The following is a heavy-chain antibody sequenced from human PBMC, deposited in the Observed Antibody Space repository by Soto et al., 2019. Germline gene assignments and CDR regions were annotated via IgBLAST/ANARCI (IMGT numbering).Heavy chain of an antibody. V-gene: IGHV3-74*01. D-gene: IGHD3-10*01. J-gene: IGHJ4*02. CDR3: ARAPYYGSGSYYID. CDR2: INSDGSST. CDR1: GFTFSSYW. Sequence: GGSLRLSCAASGFTFSSYWMHWVRQAPGKGLVWVSRINSDGSSTSYADSVKGRFTISRDNAKNTLYLQMNSLRAEDTAVCYCARAPYYGSGSYYIDWGQGTLVTVSS.